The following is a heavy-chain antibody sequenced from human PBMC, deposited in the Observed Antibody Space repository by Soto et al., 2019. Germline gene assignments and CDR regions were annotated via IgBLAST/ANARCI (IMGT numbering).Heavy chain of an antibody. CDR2: ISYSGGT. V-gene: IGHV4-59*01. CDR3: ARGERLGLDY. J-gene: IGHJ4*02. CDR1: GASISCYY. D-gene: IGHD6-19*01. Sequence: QVQLQESGPGLVKPSETLSLTCTVSGASISCYYWSWIRQSPGKGLEWIGYISYSGGTNYNPSLRGRVTISLDTSKNQFSLKLNSLTAEDTAMYYCARGERLGLDYWGQGTLVTVSS.